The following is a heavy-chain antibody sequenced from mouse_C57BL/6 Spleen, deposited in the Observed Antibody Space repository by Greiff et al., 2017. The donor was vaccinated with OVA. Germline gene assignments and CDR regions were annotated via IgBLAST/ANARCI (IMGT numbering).Heavy chain of an antibody. CDR1: GYSFTDYN. V-gene: IGHV1-39*01. J-gene: IGHJ2*01. D-gene: IGHD1-1*01. Sequence: VQLKQSGPELVKPGASVKISCKASGYSFTDYNMNWVKQSTGKSLEWIGVINPNYGTTSYNQKFKGKATLTVDQSSSTAYMQLNSLTSEDSAVYYCAFITTVVNPFDYWGQGTTLTVSS. CDR3: AFITTVVNPFDY. CDR2: INPNYGTT.